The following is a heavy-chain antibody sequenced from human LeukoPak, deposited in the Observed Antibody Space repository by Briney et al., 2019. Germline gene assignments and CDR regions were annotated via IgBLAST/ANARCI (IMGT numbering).Heavy chain of an antibody. Sequence: SQTLSLTCAISGDSVSSNTAAWNWIRQSPSRGLEWLGRTYYRSKWYYEYAVSVKSRITVNPDTSKNQFSLKLSSVTAADTAVYYCARDNLDLWGQGTLVTVSS. V-gene: IGHV6-1*01. J-gene: IGHJ4*02. CDR1: GDSVSSNTAA. CDR2: TYYRSKWYY. D-gene: IGHD1-1*01. CDR3: ARDNLDL.